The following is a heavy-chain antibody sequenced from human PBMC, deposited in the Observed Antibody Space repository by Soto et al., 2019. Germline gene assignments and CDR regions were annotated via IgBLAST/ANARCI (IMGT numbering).Heavy chain of an antibody. CDR3: ARDADRSSHFSYFDY. J-gene: IGHJ4*02. V-gene: IGHV3-33*01. D-gene: IGHD3-22*01. CDR2: IWHDGRDQ. Sequence: QVQLVESGGGVVQPGRSLRLSCAASGFTFSSYGMHWVRQAPGKGLEWVTGIWHDGRDQYYAESVKGRFTISRDNSKNTLSLQMNRLRVEDTAVYYCARDADRSSHFSYFDYWGQGTLVTASS. CDR1: GFTFSSYG.